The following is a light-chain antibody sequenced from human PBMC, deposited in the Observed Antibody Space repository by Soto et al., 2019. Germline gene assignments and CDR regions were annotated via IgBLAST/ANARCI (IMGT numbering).Light chain of an antibody. CDR2: DVN. J-gene: IGLJ2*01. CDR1: SSDIGFYNY. V-gene: IGLV2-11*01. CDR3: FSFAGSYTFL. Sequence: QSALTQPRSVSGSPGQSVTISCSGTSSDIGFYNYISWYQQHPDKAPKLMIYDVNKRPSGVPDRFSGSRSGNTASLTISGLQAEDEADYYCFSFAGSYTFLFGGGTKLTVL.